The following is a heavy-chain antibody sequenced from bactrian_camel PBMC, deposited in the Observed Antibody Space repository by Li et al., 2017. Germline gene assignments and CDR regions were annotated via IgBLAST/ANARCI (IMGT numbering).Heavy chain of an antibody. Sequence: VQLVESGGVVVQPGGSLRLSCAASGFAFSRSTMNWVRQAPGKGLEWVSRIPSFGDENYEDSVKGRFTISRDNAKNTLYLQMDTLKSEDTALYYCATGYFVPNYWGQGTQVTVS. J-gene: IGHJ4*01. D-gene: IGHD3*01. CDR2: IPSFGDE. CDR3: ATGYFVPNY. CDR1: GFAFSRST. V-gene: IGHV3S2*01.